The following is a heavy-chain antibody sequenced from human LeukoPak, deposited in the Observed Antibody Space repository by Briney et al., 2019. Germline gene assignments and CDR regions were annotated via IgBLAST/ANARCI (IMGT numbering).Heavy chain of an antibody. CDR3: AKDGYNWIAFDD. J-gene: IGHJ4*02. CDR2: ISGSGGST. Sequence: PGGSLRLSCAASGFTFSSYAMSWVRQAPGKGLEWVSAISGSGGSTYYADSGKGRFTISSDSSKNTLFLQMNSLRAEDTAIYYCAKDGYNWIAFDDWGQGTLVTVSS. CDR1: GFTFSSYA. D-gene: IGHD1-20*01. V-gene: IGHV3-23*01.